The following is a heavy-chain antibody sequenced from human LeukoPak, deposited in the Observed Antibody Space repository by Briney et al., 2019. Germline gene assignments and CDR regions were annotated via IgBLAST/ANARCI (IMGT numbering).Heavy chain of an antibody. D-gene: IGHD6-13*01. CDR1: GFTFSSRA. Sequence: GGSLRLSCAASGFTFSSRAMYWVRQAPGKGLEWVAGISYDGSNTYYVDSVKGRFTISGDNSKNTLYLQMDSLRTEDTAAYYCAKDPQQLILSNYFDDWGQGTLVTVSS. J-gene: IGHJ4*02. CDR3: AKDPQQLILSNYFDD. CDR2: ISYDGSNT. V-gene: IGHV3-30*18.